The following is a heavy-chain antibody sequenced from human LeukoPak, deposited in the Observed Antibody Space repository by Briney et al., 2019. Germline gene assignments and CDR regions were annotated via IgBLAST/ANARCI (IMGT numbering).Heavy chain of an antibody. Sequence: GESLRLYCAACGFTVSSYYISWVRQATGKGLEWVSVIYSGGSTYYADSVKGRFTISRDNSKNTLYLQMNSLRAEDTAVYYCARARQWLLGGYFDYWGQGTLVTVSS. V-gene: IGHV3-53*01. CDR1: GFTVSSYY. D-gene: IGHD6-19*01. CDR3: ARARQWLLGGYFDY. J-gene: IGHJ4*02. CDR2: IYSGGST.